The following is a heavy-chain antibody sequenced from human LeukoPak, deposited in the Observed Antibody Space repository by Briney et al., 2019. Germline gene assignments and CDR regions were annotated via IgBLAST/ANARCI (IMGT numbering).Heavy chain of an antibody. Sequence: PSQTLSLTCAVSGGSISSGGYSWSWIRQPPGKGLEWIGYIYHSGSTYYNPSLKSRVTISVDTPKNQFSLKLSSVTAADTAVYYCARVDYGSGSYRFDPWGQGTLVTVSS. CDR2: IYHSGST. CDR3: ARVDYGSGSYRFDP. J-gene: IGHJ5*02. V-gene: IGHV4-30-2*01. CDR1: GGSISSGGYS. D-gene: IGHD3-10*01.